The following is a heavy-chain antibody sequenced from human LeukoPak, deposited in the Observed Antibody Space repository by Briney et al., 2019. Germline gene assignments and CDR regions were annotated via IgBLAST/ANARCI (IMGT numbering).Heavy chain of an antibody. CDR3: AKLPGIAAAGPIDAFDI. J-gene: IGHJ3*02. Sequence: SETLSLTCTVSGGSISSSSYYLGWIRQPPGKGLEWIGSIYYSGSTYYNPSLKSRVTISVDTSKNQFSLKLSSVTAADTAVYYCAKLPGIAAAGPIDAFDIWGQGTMVTVSS. CDR2: IYYSGST. CDR1: GGSISSSSYY. V-gene: IGHV4-39*01. D-gene: IGHD6-13*01.